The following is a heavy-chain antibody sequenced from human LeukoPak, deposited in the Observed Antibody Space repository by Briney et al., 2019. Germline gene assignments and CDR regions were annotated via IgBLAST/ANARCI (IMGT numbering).Heavy chain of an antibody. CDR1: GFTFDDYA. CDR2: ISWNSGSI. D-gene: IGHD2-15*01. CDR3: AKDIRRSGGSIEY. Sequence: GGSLRLSCAASGFTFDDYAMHWVRQAPGKGLEWVSGISWNSGSIGYADSVKGRFTISRDNAKNSLYLQMNSLRAEDTALYYCAKDIRRSGGSIEYWGQGTLVTVSS. V-gene: IGHV3-9*01. J-gene: IGHJ4*02.